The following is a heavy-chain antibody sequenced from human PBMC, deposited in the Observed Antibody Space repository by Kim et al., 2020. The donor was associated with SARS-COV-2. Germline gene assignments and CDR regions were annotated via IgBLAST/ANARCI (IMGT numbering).Heavy chain of an antibody. CDR1: GISFSRSA. CDR3: ARDEGNWGSTSYFYGMDV. CDR2: ISYDGNNK. Sequence: GGSLRLSCVVSGISFSRSAIHWVRQAPGKGLEWVAVISYDGNNKYYPDSVKGRFTISRDNSKNRLYLDMNNLRPDDTAIYYCARDEGNWGSTSYFYGMDVWGQGTAVTVSS. J-gene: IGHJ6*02. D-gene: IGHD7-27*01. V-gene: IGHV3-30-3*01.